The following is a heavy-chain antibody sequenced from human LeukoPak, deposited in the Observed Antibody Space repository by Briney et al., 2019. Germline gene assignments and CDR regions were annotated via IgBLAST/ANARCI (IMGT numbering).Heavy chain of an antibody. CDR1: GGTFSSYA. D-gene: IGHD2-15*01. CDR2: ISAYNGNT. CDR3: ARGIRGRSGGSPPLDY. Sequence: GASVKVSCKASGGTFSSYAISWVRQAPGQGLEWMGWISAYNGNTNYAQKLQGRVTMTTDTSTSTAYMELRSLRSDDTAVYYCARGIRGRSGGSPPLDYWGQGTLVTVSS. J-gene: IGHJ4*02. V-gene: IGHV1-18*01.